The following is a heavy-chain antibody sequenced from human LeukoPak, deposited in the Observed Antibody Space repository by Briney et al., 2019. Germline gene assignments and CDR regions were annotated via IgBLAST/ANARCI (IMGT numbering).Heavy chain of an antibody. CDR1: GFTFRNYV. V-gene: IGHV3-30-3*01. D-gene: IGHD3-10*01. CDR3: AREGYYGSGSPPSLYFDY. J-gene: IGHJ4*02. Sequence: GGSLRLSCAASGFTFRNYVIHWVRQAPGKGLEWVAVTSSDLNVKLYADSVKGRFTISRDNSRSTLYLQMNSLRPEDTAIYYCAREGYYGSGSPPSLYFDYWGQGTLVTVSS. CDR2: TSSDLNVK.